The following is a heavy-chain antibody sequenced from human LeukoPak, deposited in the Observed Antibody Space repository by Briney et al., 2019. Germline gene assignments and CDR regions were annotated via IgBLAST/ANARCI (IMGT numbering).Heavy chain of an antibody. CDR3: TGGSDKVLSGEYYSYMDV. CDR2: IDRDGGVQ. V-gene: IGHV3-7*01. Sequence: GGSRRLSGKASGFTTHYWLNSGRQCPGKGGEWVSKIDRDGGVQHYGDSVEGRVTLSRDTATNSLALHMHTLRAEDTAVYYCTGGSDKVLSGEYYSYMDVWGTGTTVTVSS. J-gene: IGHJ6*03. D-gene: IGHD2/OR15-2a*01. CDR1: GFTTHYW.